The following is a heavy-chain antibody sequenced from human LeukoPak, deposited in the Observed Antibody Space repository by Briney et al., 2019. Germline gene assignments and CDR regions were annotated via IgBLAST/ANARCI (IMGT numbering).Heavy chain of an antibody. V-gene: IGHV1-2*02. CDR2: INPNSGGT. Sequence: ASVKVSCKASGYTFTGYYMHWVRQAPGQGLEWMGWINPNSGGTNYAQKFQGRVTMTRDTSISTDYMELSRLRSDDTAVYYCARSDIVGATLPTGDFDYWGQGTLVTVSS. CDR1: GYTFTGYY. D-gene: IGHD1-26*01. CDR3: ARSDIVGATLPTGDFDY. J-gene: IGHJ4*02.